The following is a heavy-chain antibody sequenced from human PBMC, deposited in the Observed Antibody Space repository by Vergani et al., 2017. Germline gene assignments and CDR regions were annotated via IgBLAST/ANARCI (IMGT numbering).Heavy chain of an antibody. Sequence: QVQLVQSGAEVKKPGASVKVSCKASGYTFTSYDINWARQATGQGLEWMGWMNPNSGNTGYAQKFQGRVTMTRNTSISTAYMELSSLRSEDTAVYYCARVPRNSGSRRIALFDPWGQGTLVTVSS. D-gene: IGHD1-26*01. CDR2: MNPNSGNT. CDR1: GYTFTSYD. J-gene: IGHJ5*02. V-gene: IGHV1-8*01. CDR3: ARVPRNSGSRRIALFDP.